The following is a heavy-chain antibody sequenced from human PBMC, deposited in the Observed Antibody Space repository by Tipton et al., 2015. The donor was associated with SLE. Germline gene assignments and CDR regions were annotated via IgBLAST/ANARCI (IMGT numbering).Heavy chain of an antibody. CDR1: GFSITDGYH. CDR3: ARAAYSGSSVDY. Sequence: TLSLTCAVSGFSITDGYHWVWIRQPPGKGLEWIGYVYYTETASYNPSLKSRVTISVDTSKNQFSLKLSSVTAADRAVYYCARAAYSGSSVDYWGQGTLVTVSS. CDR2: VYYTETA. D-gene: IGHD1-26*01. V-gene: IGHV4-61*08. J-gene: IGHJ4*02.